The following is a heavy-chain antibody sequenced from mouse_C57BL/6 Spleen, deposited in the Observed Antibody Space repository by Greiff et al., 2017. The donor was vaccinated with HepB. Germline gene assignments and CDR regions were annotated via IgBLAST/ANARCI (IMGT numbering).Heavy chain of an antibody. J-gene: IGHJ3*01. D-gene: IGHD1-2*01. CDR1: GYTFTSYG. V-gene: IGHV1-81*01. Sequence: VKLMESGAELARPGASVKLSCKASGYTFTSYGISWVKQRTGQGLEWIGEIYPRSGNTYYNEKFKGKATLTADKSSSTAYMELRSLTSEDSAVYFCASITTVAYWGQGTLVTVSA. CDR2: IYPRSGNT. CDR3: ASITTVAY.